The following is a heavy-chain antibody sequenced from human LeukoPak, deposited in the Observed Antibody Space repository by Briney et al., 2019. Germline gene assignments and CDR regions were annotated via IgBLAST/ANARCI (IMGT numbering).Heavy chain of an antibody. CDR2: ISGSGGST. J-gene: IGHJ2*01. V-gene: IGHV3-23*01. Sequence: GGSLRLSCAASGFTFSSYAMSWVRQAPGKGLEWVSAISGSGGSTYYADSVKGRFTISRDNSKNTLYLQMNSLRAEDTAVYYCAKEGLLAATPYWYFDLWGRGTLVTVSS. CDR1: GFTFSSYA. CDR3: AKEGLLAATPYWYFDL. D-gene: IGHD2-15*01.